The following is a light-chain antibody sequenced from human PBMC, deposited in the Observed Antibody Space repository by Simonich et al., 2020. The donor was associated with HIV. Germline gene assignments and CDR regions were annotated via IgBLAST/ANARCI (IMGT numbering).Light chain of an antibody. V-gene: IGKV1-NL1*01. CDR2: AAF. CDR3: QQYYGPPT. CDR1: HGISNS. Sequence: DIRMTQSPSSLSASVGHRATITCRASHGISNSLAWYKQKAGKAPKLLLYAAFTLESGVPARFSCSGSGTDYTLTISSLQPEDCATYYCQQYYGPPTFGQGTKLEIK. J-gene: IGKJ2*01.